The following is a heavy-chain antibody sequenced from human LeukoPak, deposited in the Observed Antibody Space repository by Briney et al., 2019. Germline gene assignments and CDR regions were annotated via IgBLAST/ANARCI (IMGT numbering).Heavy chain of an antibody. CDR1: GFTFSSYW. CDR2: IYSDGSST. CDR3: ARTYGSGRYPGDWLDP. D-gene: IGHD6-19*01. Sequence: GGSLRLSCTASGFTFSSYWMHWVRQAPGKGLVWVSRIYSDGSSTSYTDSVKGRFTISRDNAKNTLYLQMNSLRSEDTAVYYCARTYGSGRYPGDWLDPWGQGTLVTVSS. J-gene: IGHJ5*02. V-gene: IGHV3-74*01.